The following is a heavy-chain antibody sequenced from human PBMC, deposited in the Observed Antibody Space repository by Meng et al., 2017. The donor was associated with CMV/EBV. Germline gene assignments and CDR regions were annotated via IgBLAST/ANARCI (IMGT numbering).Heavy chain of an antibody. CDR1: GYTFTGYY. V-gene: IGHV1-2*02. Sequence: SVKVSCKASGYTFTGYYMHWVRQAPGQGLGWMGWINPNSGGTNYAQKFQGRVTMTRDTSISTAYMELSRLRSDDTAVYYCARQLQFGEYGMDVWGQGTTVTVSS. D-gene: IGHD2-2*01. CDR2: INPNSGGT. CDR3: ARQLQFGEYGMDV. J-gene: IGHJ6*02.